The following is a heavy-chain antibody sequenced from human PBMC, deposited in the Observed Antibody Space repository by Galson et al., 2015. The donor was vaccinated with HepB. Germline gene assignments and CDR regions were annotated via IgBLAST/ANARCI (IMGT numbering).Heavy chain of an antibody. CDR1: GFTFSSYE. V-gene: IGHV3-48*03. J-gene: IGHJ6*02. Sequence: SLRLSCAASGFTFSSYEMNWVRQAPGKGLEWVPYISSSGSTIYYADSVKGRFTISRDKAKNSLHLQMNSLRAEDTAVYYCARDQVLWFGEPAGYGMDVWGQGTTVTVSS. CDR3: ARDQVLWFGEPAGYGMDV. CDR2: ISSSGSTI. D-gene: IGHD3-10*01.